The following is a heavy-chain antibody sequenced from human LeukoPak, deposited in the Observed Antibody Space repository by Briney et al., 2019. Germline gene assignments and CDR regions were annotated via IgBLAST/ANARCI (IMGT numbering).Heavy chain of an antibody. Sequence: GRSLRLSCAASGFTFSSYGMHWVRQAPGKGLEWVAVIWYDGSNKYYADSVKGRFTISRDNSKNTLYLQMNSLRAEDTAVYYCARDSEDYYDSSRPLAPNYWGQGTLVTVSS. CDR3: ARDSEDYYDSSRPLAPNY. CDR2: IWYDGSNK. V-gene: IGHV3-33*01. CDR1: GFTFSSYG. D-gene: IGHD3-22*01. J-gene: IGHJ4*02.